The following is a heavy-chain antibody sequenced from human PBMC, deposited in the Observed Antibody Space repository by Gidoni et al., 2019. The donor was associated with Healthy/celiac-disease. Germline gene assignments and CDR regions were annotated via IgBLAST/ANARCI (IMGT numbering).Heavy chain of an antibody. V-gene: IGHV4-59*01. CDR1: GGSISSYY. J-gene: IGHJ4*02. CDR2: IYYSGST. Sequence: QVQLQESGPGLVKPSETLSLTCTVSGGSISSYYWSWIRQPPGKGLEWIGYIYYSGSTNYNPSLKSRVTISVDTSKNQFSLKLSSVTAADTAVYYCARDKNYAYDYWGQGTLVTVSS. CDR3: ARDKNYAYDY. D-gene: IGHD1-7*01.